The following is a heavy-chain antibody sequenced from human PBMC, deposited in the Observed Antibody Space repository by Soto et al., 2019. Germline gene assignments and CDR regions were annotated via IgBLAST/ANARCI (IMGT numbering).Heavy chain of an antibody. CDR2: ISWNSGSI. Sequence: GGSLRLSCAASGFTFDDYARHWVRQAPGKGLEWVSGISWNSGSIDYADSVKGRFTISRDNAKNSLYLQMNSLRAEDTALYYCAKSQDQRGSSLGVFDYWGQGTLVTVSS. V-gene: IGHV3-9*01. CDR1: GFTFDDYA. J-gene: IGHJ4*02. D-gene: IGHD1-26*01. CDR3: AKSQDQRGSSLGVFDY.